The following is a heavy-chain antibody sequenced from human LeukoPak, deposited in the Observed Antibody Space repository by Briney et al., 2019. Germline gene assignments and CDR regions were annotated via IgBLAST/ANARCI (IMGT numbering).Heavy chain of an antibody. CDR3: ARDVSGWSYFDY. V-gene: IGHV3-23*01. D-gene: IGHD6-19*01. CDR1: GFTFSSYA. J-gene: IGHJ4*02. Sequence: GGSLRLSCAASGFTFSSYAMSWVRQAPGKGLEWVSAISGSGGSTYYADSVKGRFTISRDNSKNTLYLQMNSLRADDTAVYYCARDVSGWSYFDYWGQGTLVTVSS. CDR2: ISGSGGST.